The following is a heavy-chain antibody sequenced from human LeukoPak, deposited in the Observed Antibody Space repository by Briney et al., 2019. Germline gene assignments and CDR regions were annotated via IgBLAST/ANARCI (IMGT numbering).Heavy chain of an antibody. Sequence: GGSLRLSCAASGFTFSGYGMHWVRQAPGKGLEWVAVIWYDGSNKYYADSVKGRFTISRDNSKNTLYLQMNSLRAEDTAVYYCARAGRNSNGRFAYWGQGTLVTVSS. CDR1: GFTFSGYG. CDR2: IWYDGSNK. D-gene: IGHD4-11*01. V-gene: IGHV3-33*01. J-gene: IGHJ4*02. CDR3: ARAGRNSNGRFAY.